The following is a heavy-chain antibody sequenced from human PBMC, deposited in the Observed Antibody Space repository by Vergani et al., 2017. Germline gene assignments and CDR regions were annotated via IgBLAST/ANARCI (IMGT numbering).Heavy chain of an antibody. J-gene: IGHJ5*02. V-gene: IGHV1-2*02. D-gene: IGHD2-2*01. CDR2: INPNSGGT. Sequence: QVQLVQSGAEVKKPGASVKVSCKASGYTFTGYYMHWVRQAPGQGLEWMGWINPNSGGTNYAQKFQGRVTMTGDTSISTAYMELSRLRSDDTAVYYCARDSRYCSSTSCYVGRDWFDPWGQGTLVTVSS. CDR3: ARDSRYCSSTSCYVGRDWFDP. CDR1: GYTFTGYY.